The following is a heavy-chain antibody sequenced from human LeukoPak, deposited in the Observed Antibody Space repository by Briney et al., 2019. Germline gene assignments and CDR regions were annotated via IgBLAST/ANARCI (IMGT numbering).Heavy chain of an antibody. CDR2: IFYTGTT. Sequence: PSETLSLTCTVSGDSITNSYWSWIRQPPGKGLEWIGYIFYTGTTDSNPSLKSRVTISVDTSKNQVSLILTSVTAADTAVYYCARDAALYYFDYWGQGTLVTVSS. CDR3: ARDAALYYFDY. J-gene: IGHJ4*02. V-gene: IGHV4-59*01. CDR1: GDSITNSY.